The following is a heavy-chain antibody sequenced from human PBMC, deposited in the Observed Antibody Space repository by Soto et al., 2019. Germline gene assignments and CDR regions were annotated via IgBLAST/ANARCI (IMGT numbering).Heavy chain of an antibody. Sequence: LKISCKGSGHIFSNYWIGWVRQMPGKGLEWMGIIYPGDSDTRYSPSFQGQVTISVDKSINTAYLQWSRLKASDTAIYYCARQRLWGTSGYYYFENWGQGTLVTVSS. D-gene: IGHD3-22*01. CDR1: GHIFSNYW. CDR3: ARQRLWGTSGYYYFEN. J-gene: IGHJ4*02. CDR2: IYPGDSDT. V-gene: IGHV5-51*01.